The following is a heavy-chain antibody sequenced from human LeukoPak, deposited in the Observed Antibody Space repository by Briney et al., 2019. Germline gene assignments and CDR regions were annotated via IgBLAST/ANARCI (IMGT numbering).Heavy chain of an antibody. CDR2: ITSSSIYT. Sequence: GGSLRLSCAASGFTFSSYTMNWVRQAPGKGLEWVSSITSSSIYTYYADSVKGRFTISRDNAKNSLYLQMNSLRAEDTAVYYCAELGITMIGGVWGKGTTVTISS. CDR3: AELGITMIGGV. V-gene: IGHV3-21*01. D-gene: IGHD3-10*02. CDR1: GFTFSSYT. J-gene: IGHJ6*04.